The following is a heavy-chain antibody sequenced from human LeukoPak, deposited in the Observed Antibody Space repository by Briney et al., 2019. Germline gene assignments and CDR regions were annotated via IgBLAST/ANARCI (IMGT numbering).Heavy chain of an antibody. V-gene: IGHV4-39*07. D-gene: IGHD3-3*01. CDR3: AREGDFWSGNDAFDI. CDR1: GGSISSSSYY. J-gene: IGHJ3*02. Sequence: SETLSLTCTVSGGSISSSSYYWGWIRQPPGKGLEWIGSIYYSGSTYYNPSLKSRVTMSVDTSKNQFSLKLSSVTAADTAVYYCAREGDFWSGNDAFDIWGQGTMVTVSS. CDR2: IYYSGST.